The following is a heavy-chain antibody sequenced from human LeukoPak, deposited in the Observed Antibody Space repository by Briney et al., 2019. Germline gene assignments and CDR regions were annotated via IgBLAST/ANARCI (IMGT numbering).Heavy chain of an antibody. D-gene: IGHD4-17*01. J-gene: IGHJ6*02. CDR3: ATTVTTRAYYYGMDV. CDR1: GFTFSSYV. CDR2: ISGSGGST. V-gene: IGHV3-23*01. Sequence: GGSLRLSCAASGFTFSSYVMSWVRQAPGKGLEWVSAISGSGGSTYYADSVKGRFTISRDNSKNTLYLQMNSLRAEDTAVYYCATTVTTRAYYYGMDVWGQGTTVTVSS.